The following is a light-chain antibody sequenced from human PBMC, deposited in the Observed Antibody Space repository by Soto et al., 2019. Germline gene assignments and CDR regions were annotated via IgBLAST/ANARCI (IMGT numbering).Light chain of an antibody. CDR2: GAS. J-gene: IGKJ1*01. CDR3: LQYNDWVPT. V-gene: IGKV3-15*01. Sequence: EVVMTQSPATLSVSPGERATLSCRASQSVRGNFAWYQQKPGQAPRLLIYGASTRATGVPSRFSGSGSGTEFTFTISSLQSEDFALYYCLQYNDWVPTFGQGTKVEIK. CDR1: QSVRGN.